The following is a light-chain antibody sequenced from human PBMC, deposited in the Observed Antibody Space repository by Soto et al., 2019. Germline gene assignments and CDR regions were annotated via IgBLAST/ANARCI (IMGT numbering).Light chain of an antibody. Sequence: EIVLTQSPGTLSLSPGERATLSCRASQSIRSSYLAWYQRKPGQAPRLLIDGASSRATGIPERFSGSGSGTDFTLTISRLEPEDSAVYYCQQYGNSPPSYTFGQGTKLEIK. CDR2: GAS. V-gene: IGKV3-20*01. CDR3: QQYGNSPPSYT. J-gene: IGKJ2*01. CDR1: QSIRSSY.